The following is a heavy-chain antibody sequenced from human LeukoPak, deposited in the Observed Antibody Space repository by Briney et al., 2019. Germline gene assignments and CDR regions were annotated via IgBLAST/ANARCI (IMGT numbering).Heavy chain of an antibody. J-gene: IGHJ4*02. Sequence: PSQTLSLTCTVSGGSISSGSYYWSWIRQPAGQGLEWIGRIYTSGSPNYNPSLKRLVTISVDTTKNQFSLKLSSVTAADTAVYYCARAPKYYYDSSGYSYYYFDYWGQGTLVTVSS. CDR3: ARAPKYYYDSSGYSYYYFDY. V-gene: IGHV4-61*02. CDR2: IYTSGSP. D-gene: IGHD3-22*01. CDR1: GGSISSGSYY.